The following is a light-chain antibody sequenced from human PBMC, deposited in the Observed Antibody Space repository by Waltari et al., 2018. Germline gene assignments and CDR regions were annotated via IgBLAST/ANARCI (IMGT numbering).Light chain of an antibody. J-gene: IGLJ2*01. Sequence: QSLLTQSPSASGTPGQRVSIPCPGCSSNIRHNHVYWSQHFPGTAPRLLIYDTRRRPSGVPERFSASKSGTSASLAISGLRSEDEADYYCAAWDDSRSVVFGGGTRLTVL. V-gene: IGLV1-47*01. CDR3: AAWDDSRSVV. CDR1: SSNIRHNH. CDR2: DTR.